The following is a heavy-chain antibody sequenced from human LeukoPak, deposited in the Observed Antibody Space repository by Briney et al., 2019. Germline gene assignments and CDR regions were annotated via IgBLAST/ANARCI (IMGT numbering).Heavy chain of an antibody. CDR3: ARGQYHYGSGSHYKH. J-gene: IGHJ1*01. CDR2: IYYSGST. D-gene: IGHD3-10*01. CDR1: GGSISSGGYY. V-gene: IGHV4-31*03. Sequence: SETLSLTCTVSGGSISSGGYYWSWIRQHPGKGLEWIGYIYYSGSTYYNPSLKSRVTISVDTSKNQFSLKLSSVTAADTAVYYCARGQYHYGSGSHYKHWGQGTLVTVSS.